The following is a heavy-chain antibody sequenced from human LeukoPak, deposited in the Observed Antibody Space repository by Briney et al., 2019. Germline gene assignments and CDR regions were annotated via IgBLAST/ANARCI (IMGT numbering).Heavy chain of an antibody. CDR1: GGSISSYY. V-gene: IGHV4-59*01. D-gene: IGHD6-19*01. J-gene: IGHJ2*01. Sequence: TSETLSLTCTVSGGSISSYYWSWVRQPPGKGLEWVGDMYYSGSTNYNPSLKSRVTISVDTSKNQFSLQLSSVTAAETAVYYCARVNAGSGWTKSYWYFDLWGRGTLVTVSS. CDR2: MYYSGST. CDR3: ARVNAGSGWTKSYWYFDL.